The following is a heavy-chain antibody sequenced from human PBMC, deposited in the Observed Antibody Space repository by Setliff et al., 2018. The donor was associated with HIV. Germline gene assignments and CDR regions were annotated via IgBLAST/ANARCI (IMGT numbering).Heavy chain of an antibody. CDR2: IKQDGSEK. CDR3: ARDATRGGDMDV. V-gene: IGHV3-7*01. D-gene: IGHD2-15*01. CDR1: GFIFRDHW. Sequence: GGSLRLSCAGSGFIFRDHWMTWVRQAPGKGLEWVANIKQDGSEKYYVDSVRGRFTISRDNAKNSLYLQMNSLRAEDTAVYYCARDATRGGDMDVWAKGTTVTVSS. J-gene: IGHJ6*03.